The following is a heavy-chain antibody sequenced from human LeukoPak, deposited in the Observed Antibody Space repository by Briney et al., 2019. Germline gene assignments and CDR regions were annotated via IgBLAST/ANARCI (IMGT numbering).Heavy chain of an antibody. J-gene: IGHJ6*03. Sequence: GGSLRLSCAASGFTFSSYAMSWVRQAPGKGLEWVSAITGSGGSTYYADSVKGRFTISRDNSKNTLYLQMNSLRAEDTAVYYCAKGYDFWSGFMDVWGKGTTVTVSS. CDR2: ITGSGGST. D-gene: IGHD3-3*01. CDR1: GFTFSSYA. V-gene: IGHV3-23*01. CDR3: AKGYDFWSGFMDV.